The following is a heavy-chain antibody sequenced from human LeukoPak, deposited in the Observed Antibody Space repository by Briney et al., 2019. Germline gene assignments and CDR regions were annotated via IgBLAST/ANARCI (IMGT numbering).Heavy chain of an antibody. D-gene: IGHD3-3*01. V-gene: IGHV4-59*08. CDR2: IYYSGST. CDR1: GGTFSDYY. Sequence: PSETLSLTCAVYGGTFSDYYWSWIRQPPGKGLEWIGYIYYSGSTNYNPSLKSRVTISVDTSKNQFSLKLSSVTAADTAVYYCARQRFLEWYFDYWGQGTLVTVSS. CDR3: ARQRFLEWYFDY. J-gene: IGHJ4*02.